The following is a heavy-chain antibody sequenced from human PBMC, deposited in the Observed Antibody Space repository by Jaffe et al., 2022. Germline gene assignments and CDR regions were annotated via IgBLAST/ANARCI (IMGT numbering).Heavy chain of an antibody. CDR3: AKDYMSGSDPNWAFNRLDP. CDR2: ISYDGTGK. D-gene: IGHD2-8*01. J-gene: IGHJ5*02. Sequence: QVQLVESGGGVVQPGGSQRLSCAASGFPFRDYAMHWVRQAPGKGLEWVAVISYDGTGKVYRDSVRGRYTVSRDNSKNTLYLQMDSLRPEDTAVYYCAKDYMSGSDPNWAFNRLDPWGQGTLVAVSS. V-gene: IGHV3-30*18. CDR1: GFPFRDYA.